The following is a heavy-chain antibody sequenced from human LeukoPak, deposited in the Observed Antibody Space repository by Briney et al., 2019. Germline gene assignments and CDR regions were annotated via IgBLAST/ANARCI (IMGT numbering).Heavy chain of an antibody. CDR1: GFTFSSYV. CDR2: IRYDGSNK. V-gene: IGHV3-30*02. Sequence: GGSLRLSCAASGFTFSSYVMHWVRQAPGKGLEWVAFIRYDGSNKYYADSVKGRFTISRDNSKNTLYLQMNSLRTEDTAVYYCAKDPGSSWYAGHWFDPWGQGTLVTVSS. CDR3: AKDPGSSWYAGHWFDP. D-gene: IGHD6-13*01. J-gene: IGHJ5*02.